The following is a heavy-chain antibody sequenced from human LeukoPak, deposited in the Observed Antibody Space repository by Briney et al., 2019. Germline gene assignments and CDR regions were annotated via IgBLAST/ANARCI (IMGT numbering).Heavy chain of an antibody. CDR1: GGSFSGYY. J-gene: IGHJ3*02. Sequence: SETLSLTCAVYGGSFSGYYWSWIRQPPGKGLEWIGEINHSGSTNYNPSLKSRVTISVDTSKNQFSLKLSSVTAADTAVYCCARGGTGLRYFDWFLDAFDIWGQGTMVTVSS. CDR3: ARGGTGLRYFDWFLDAFDI. CDR2: INHSGST. D-gene: IGHD3-9*01. V-gene: IGHV4-34*01.